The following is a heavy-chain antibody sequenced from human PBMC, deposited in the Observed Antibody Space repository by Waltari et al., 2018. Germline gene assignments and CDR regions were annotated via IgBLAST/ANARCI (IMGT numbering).Heavy chain of an antibody. J-gene: IGHJ4*02. CDR1: GGSIRRSNSY. CDR3: ARIYGSGSPIPSVDY. Sequence: QLQLQESGPGLVKPSETLSLTCTVSGGSIRRSNSYWGWSPQPPGKGLDWIASIYHSGSTYYNPSLKSRVTISVDTSKNQFSLKLTSVTAADTAVYYCARIYGSGSPIPSVDYWGQGTLVTVSS. V-gene: IGHV4-39*01. CDR2: IYHSGST. D-gene: IGHD3-10*01.